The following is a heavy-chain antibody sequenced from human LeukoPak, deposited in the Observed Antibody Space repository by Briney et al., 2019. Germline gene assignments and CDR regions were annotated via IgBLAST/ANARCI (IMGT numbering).Heavy chain of an antibody. CDR2: INPNSGGT. Sequence: ASVKVSCKASGYTFTGYYMHWVRQAPGQGLEWMGWINPNSGGTNYAQKFQGRVTMTRDTSISTAYMELSRLRSDDTAVYYCARGKDYYDSSGYYWEVVYWGQGTLVTVSS. J-gene: IGHJ4*02. CDR3: ARGKDYYDSSGYYWEVVY. CDR1: GYTFTGYY. V-gene: IGHV1-2*02. D-gene: IGHD3-22*01.